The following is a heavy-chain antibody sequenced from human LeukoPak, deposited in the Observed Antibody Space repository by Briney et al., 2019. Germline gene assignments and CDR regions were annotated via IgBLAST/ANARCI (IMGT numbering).Heavy chain of an antibody. CDR2: FDPEDGET. CDR1: GYTFTSYG. J-gene: IGHJ4*02. Sequence: ASVKVSCKASGYTFTSYGLSWVRQAPGKGLEWMGGFDPEDGETIYAQKFQGRVTMTEDTSTDTAYMELSSLRSEDTAVYYCATHPYCSSTSCYGYWGQGTLVTVSS. V-gene: IGHV1-24*01. CDR3: ATHPYCSSTSCYGY. D-gene: IGHD2-2*01.